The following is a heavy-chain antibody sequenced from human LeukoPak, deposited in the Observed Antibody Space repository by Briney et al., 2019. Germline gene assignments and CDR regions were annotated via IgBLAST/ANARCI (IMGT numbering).Heavy chain of an antibody. CDR2: IYYSGST. Sequence: SETLSLTCTVSGGSIGSSSYYWGWIRQPPGKGLEWIGSIYYSGSTYYNPSLKSRVTISVDTSKNQFSLKLSSVTAADTAVYYCASDYGDYEIDYWGQGTLVTVSS. CDR3: ASDYGDYEIDY. J-gene: IGHJ4*02. CDR1: GGSIGSSSYY. D-gene: IGHD4-17*01. V-gene: IGHV4-39*01.